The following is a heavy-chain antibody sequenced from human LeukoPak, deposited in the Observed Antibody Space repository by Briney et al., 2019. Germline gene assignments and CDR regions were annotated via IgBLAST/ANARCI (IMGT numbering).Heavy chain of an antibody. J-gene: IGHJ4*02. CDR1: GGSFSGYY. CDR2: INHSGST. CDR3: ARGRIVLDYDYVWGSYRPKYYFDY. D-gene: IGHD3-16*02. V-gene: IGHV4-34*01. Sequence: SETLSLTCAVYGGSFSGYYWSWIRQPPGKGLEWIGEINHSGSTNYNPSLKSRVTISVDTSKNQFSLKLSSVTAADTAVYYCARGRIVLDYDYVWGSYRPKYYFDYWGQGTLVTVSS.